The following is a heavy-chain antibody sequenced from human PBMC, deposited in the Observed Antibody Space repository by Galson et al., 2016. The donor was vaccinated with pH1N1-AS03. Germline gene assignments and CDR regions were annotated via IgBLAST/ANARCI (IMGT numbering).Heavy chain of an antibody. D-gene: IGHD5-12*01. J-gene: IGHJ6*02. CDR2: IDPRGGPT. CDR3: ARDRGSGYDLFDYYYGMDV. CDR1: GYTLTRYY. Sequence: GYTLTRYYMHWVRQAPGQGLEWMGLIDPRGGPTTYAPTFLGRITITTDTSTSTVYMELVSLRSEDTAVYYCARDRGSGYDLFDYYYGMDVWGQGTTVTVSS. V-gene: IGHV1-46*01.